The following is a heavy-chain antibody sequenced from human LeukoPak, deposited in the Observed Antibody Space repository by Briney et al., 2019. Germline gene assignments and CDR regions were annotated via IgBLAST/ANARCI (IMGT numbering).Heavy chain of an antibody. CDR2: ISGSGYYT. CDR3: AKDGSWGDYYFYFYMDV. D-gene: IGHD3-16*01. CDR1: GFTFGSFA. V-gene: IGHV3-23*01. Sequence: PGGSLRLSCEASGFTFGSFAMSWVRQAPGKGLEWASGISGSGYYTYYADSVKGRFTISRDNSKNTLYIEMNSLRAEDTAVYYCAKDGSWGDYYFYFYMDVWGKGTTVTVSS. J-gene: IGHJ6*03.